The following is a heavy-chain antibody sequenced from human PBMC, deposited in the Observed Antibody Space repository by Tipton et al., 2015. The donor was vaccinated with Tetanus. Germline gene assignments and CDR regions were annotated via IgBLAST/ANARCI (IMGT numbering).Heavy chain of an antibody. Sequence: SLRLSCAASGFTFDDYGMHWVRQVPGKGLEWVSGITWNSGSIGYADSVKGRFTISRDNSKNTLYLQMNSLRAEDTAVYYCAKDRGGYYYYGMDVWGQGTTVTVSS. J-gene: IGHJ6*02. CDR2: ITWNSGSI. CDR3: AKDRGGYYYYGMDV. V-gene: IGHV3-9*01. CDR1: GFTFDDYG.